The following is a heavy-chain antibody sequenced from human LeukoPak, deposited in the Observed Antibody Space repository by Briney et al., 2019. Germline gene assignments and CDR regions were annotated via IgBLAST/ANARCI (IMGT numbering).Heavy chain of an antibody. V-gene: IGHV3-74*01. CDR1: GFTFSSYW. Sequence: GGSLRLSCAAPGFTFSSYWMHWVRQAPGKGLVWVSRINSDGSSTSYADSVKGRFTISRDNAKNTLYLQMNSLRAEDTAVYYCARFGGSPIAVAGKTFDYWGQGTLVTVSS. J-gene: IGHJ4*02. D-gene: IGHD6-19*01. CDR2: INSDGSST. CDR3: ARFGGSPIAVAGKTFDY.